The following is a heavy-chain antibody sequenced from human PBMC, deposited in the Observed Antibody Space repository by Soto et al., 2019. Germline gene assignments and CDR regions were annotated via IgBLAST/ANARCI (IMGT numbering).Heavy chain of an antibody. J-gene: IGHJ6*03. V-gene: IGHV1-69*08. CDR2: IIPILGIA. Sequence: QVQLVQSGAEVKKPGSSVKVSCKASGGTFSSYTISWVRQAPGQGLEWMGRIIPILGIANYAQKFQGRVTITADKSTSTAHMELSSLRSEDTAVYYCAIDLTIPNMDVWGKGTTVTVSS. CDR3: AIDLTIPNMDV. CDR1: GGTFSSYT.